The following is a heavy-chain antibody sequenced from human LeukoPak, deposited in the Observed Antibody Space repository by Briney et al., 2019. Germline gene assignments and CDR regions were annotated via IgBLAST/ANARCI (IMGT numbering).Heavy chain of an antibody. V-gene: IGHV1/OR15-1*01. J-gene: IGHJ3*02. CDR1: GYIFTDYY. Sequence: GASVKVSCKASGYIFTDYYMHWVRQAPGQELGWMGRINPNSGGTNYAQKFQGRVTMTRDTSISTAYTELSSLRSEDTAVYYCVRVVTPSAYDIWGQGTMVTVSS. CDR2: INPNSGGT. D-gene: IGHD2-21*02. CDR3: VRVVTPSAYDI.